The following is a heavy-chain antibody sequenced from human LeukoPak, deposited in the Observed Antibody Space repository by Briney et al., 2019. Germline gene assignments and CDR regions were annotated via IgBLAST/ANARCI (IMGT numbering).Heavy chain of an antibody. D-gene: IGHD6-13*01. J-gene: IGHJ5*02. Sequence: GESLKISCQGSGYSFTNYWIGWVRQMPGKGMEWMGVIYPGDSRIRYNPSFQGQVTISVDKSISTAYLQWVSLKASDSAIYYCACRDLTSTWSFPWGQGTLVTVSS. CDR2: IYPGDSRI. V-gene: IGHV5-51*01. CDR1: GYSFTNYW. CDR3: ACRDLTSTWSFP.